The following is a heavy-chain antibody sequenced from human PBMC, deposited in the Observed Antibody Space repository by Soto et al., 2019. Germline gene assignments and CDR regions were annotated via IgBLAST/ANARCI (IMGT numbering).Heavy chain of an antibody. CDR3: ARDLSPYSDYYDESTSETWFGP. CDR1: GFTFSDYY. J-gene: IGHJ5*02. Sequence: GGSLRLSCAASGFTFSDYYMSWLRQPPGKGLEWVSYISKSGSIIHFADSVKGRFAISRDNAKNTLYLQMSSLRAEDTALYYCARDLSPYSDYYDESTSETWFGPWGQGTLVTVSS. D-gene: IGHD3-16*01. V-gene: IGHV3-11*01. CDR2: ISKSGSII.